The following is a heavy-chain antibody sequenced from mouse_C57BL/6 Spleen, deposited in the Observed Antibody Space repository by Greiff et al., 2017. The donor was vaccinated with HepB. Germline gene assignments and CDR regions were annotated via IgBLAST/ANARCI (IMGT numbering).Heavy chain of an antibody. D-gene: IGHD2-2*01. CDR2: IYPGSGNT. CDR1: GYTFTDYY. J-gene: IGHJ4*01. V-gene: IGHV1-76*01. CDR3: ASTMVTTRAMDY. Sequence: QVQLQQSGAELVRPGASVKLSCKASGYTFTDYYINWVKQRPGQGLEWIARIYPGSGNTYYNEKFKGKATLTAEKSSSTAYMQLSSLTSEDSAVYFCASTMVTTRAMDYWGQGTSVTVSS.